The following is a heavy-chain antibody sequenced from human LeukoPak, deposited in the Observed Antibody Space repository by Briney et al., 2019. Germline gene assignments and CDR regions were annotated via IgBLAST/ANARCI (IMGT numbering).Heavy chain of an antibody. Sequence: SETLSLTCTVSGGSISSYYWGWIRQPPGKGLEWIGSIYYSGSTYYNPSLKSRVTISVDTSKNQFSLKLSSVTAADTAVYYCARDRKVSSSWYSGAEYFQHWGQGTLVTVSS. D-gene: IGHD6-13*01. J-gene: IGHJ1*01. CDR2: IYYSGST. CDR3: ARDRKVSSSWYSGAEYFQH. V-gene: IGHV4-39*07. CDR1: GGSISSYY.